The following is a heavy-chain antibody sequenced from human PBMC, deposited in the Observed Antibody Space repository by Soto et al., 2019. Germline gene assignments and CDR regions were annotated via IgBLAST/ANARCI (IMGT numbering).Heavy chain of an antibody. V-gene: IGHV3-23*01. Sequence: GGSLRLSCAASGFTFSSYAMRWVRQAPGKGLEWVSAISGSGGSTYYADSVKGRFTISRDNSKNTLYLQMNSLRAEDTAVYYCAKDLTRRQLWSAFDYWGQGTLVSVSS. CDR2: ISGSGGST. J-gene: IGHJ4*02. CDR1: GFTFSSYA. CDR3: AKDLTRRQLWSAFDY. D-gene: IGHD5-18*01.